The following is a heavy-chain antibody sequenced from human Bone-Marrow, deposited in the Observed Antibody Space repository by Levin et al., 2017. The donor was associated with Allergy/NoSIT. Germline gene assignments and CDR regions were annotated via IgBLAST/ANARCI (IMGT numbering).Heavy chain of an antibody. CDR1: GFTFSSYA. J-gene: IGHJ4*02. V-gene: IGHV3-23*01. CDR3: AKDKAAQDY. Sequence: PGESLKISCAASGFTFSSYAMSWVRQAPGKGLEWVSAISGSGGSTYYADSVKGRFTISRDNSKNTLYLQMNSLRAEDTAVYYCAKDKAAQDYWGQGTLVTVSS. D-gene: IGHD6-6*01. CDR2: ISGSGGST.